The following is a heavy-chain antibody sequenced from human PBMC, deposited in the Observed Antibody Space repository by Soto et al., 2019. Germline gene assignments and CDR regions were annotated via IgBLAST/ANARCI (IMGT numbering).Heavy chain of an antibody. D-gene: IGHD6-6*01. CDR1: VFSLSTSGVG. J-gene: IGHJ5*02. Sequence: VSGAALVNPTPSLTLSCTFSVFSLSTSGVGVGWIRQPPGKALEWLALIYWDDDKRYSPSLKSRRTITKDTSKNQVFLTMTNMDPVNTAPYYSTHSEGIAASRVPRWFQPWGQGPLVDVSS. V-gene: IGHV2-5*02. CDR3: THSEGIAASRVPRWFQP. CDR2: IYWDDDK.